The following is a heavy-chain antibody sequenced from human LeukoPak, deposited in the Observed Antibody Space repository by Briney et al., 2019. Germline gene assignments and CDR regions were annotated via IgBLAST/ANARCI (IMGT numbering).Heavy chain of an antibody. Sequence: GGSLRLSCAASGFTFSSYAMSWVRQAPGQGLEWVSAISGSGGSTYYADSVKGRFTISRDNSKNTLYLQMNSLRAEDTAVYYCAKDHYNWNYGCFDPWGQGTLVTVSS. CDR3: AKDHYNWNYGCFDP. J-gene: IGHJ5*02. D-gene: IGHD1-7*01. CDR1: GFTFSSYA. CDR2: ISGSGGST. V-gene: IGHV3-23*01.